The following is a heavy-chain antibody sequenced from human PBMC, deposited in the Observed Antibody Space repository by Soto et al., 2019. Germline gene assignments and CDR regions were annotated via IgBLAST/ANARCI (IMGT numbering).Heavy chain of an antibody. J-gene: IGHJ4*02. CDR2: ISGSGGST. Sequence: LRLSCAASGFTFSSYAMSWVRQAPGKGLEWVSAISGSGGSTYYADSVKGRFTISRDNSKNTLYLQMNSLRAEDTAVYYCSTAWGSTYSYDSDYWGQGTLVTVSS. D-gene: IGHD3-3*01. CDR1: GFTFSSYA. CDR3: STAWGSTYSYDSDY. V-gene: IGHV3-23*01.